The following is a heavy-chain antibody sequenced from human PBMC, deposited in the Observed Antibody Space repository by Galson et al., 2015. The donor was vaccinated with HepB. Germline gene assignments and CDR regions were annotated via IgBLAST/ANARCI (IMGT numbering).Heavy chain of an antibody. CDR1: GFGFSGYD. Sequence: SLRLSCAASGFGFSGYDMHWVRQAPGKGLEWISYISDGGTTTYHADSVKGRFTVSRDDAKTSLYLQMNSLRAEDTAVYYCVRDGIYCGGGSCPPYWGQGTLVTVPS. J-gene: IGHJ4*02. CDR3: VRDGIYCGGGSCPPY. D-gene: IGHD2-15*01. V-gene: IGHV3-48*03. CDR2: ISDGGTTT.